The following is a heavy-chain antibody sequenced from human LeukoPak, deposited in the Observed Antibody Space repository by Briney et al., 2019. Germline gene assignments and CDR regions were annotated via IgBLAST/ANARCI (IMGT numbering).Heavy chain of an antibody. D-gene: IGHD3-22*01. Sequence: PGGSLRLSCAASGFDFGAYEMNWVRQAPGKGLEWVAYFAGSDTTKYYADSVRGRFTISRDNAKNSLHLQMNSLRAEDTALYYCTTLGYHLDSWGQGTLVTVSS. CDR2: FAGSDTTK. CDR1: GFDFGAYE. CDR3: TTLGYHLDS. J-gene: IGHJ4*02. V-gene: IGHV3-48*03.